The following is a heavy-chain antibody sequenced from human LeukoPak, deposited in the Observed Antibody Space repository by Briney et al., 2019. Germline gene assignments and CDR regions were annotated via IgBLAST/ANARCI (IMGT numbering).Heavy chain of an antibody. CDR1: GYSFTSYW. V-gene: IGHV5-51*01. CDR3: ARQMAPTAYPWYFHH. Sequence: KGGESLKISCKGSGYSFTSYWIGWVRQMPGKGLEWMGIIYPGDSDTRYSPSFQGQVTISADKSISTAYLQWSSLKASDTAMYYCARQMAPTAYPWYFHHWGQGTLVTVSS. D-gene: IGHD1-1*01. CDR2: IYPGDSDT. J-gene: IGHJ1*01.